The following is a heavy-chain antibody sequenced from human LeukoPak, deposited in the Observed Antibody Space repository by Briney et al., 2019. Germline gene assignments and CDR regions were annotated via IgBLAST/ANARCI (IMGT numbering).Heavy chain of an antibody. CDR3: ARTEESGYSYGYFGYYYYMDV. V-gene: IGHV4-61*09. J-gene: IGHJ6*03. CDR1: GGSISSGIHH. CDR2: IYYSGST. Sequence: TSQTLSLTCTVSGGSISSGIHHWSWVRQPAGQGLEYIGYIYYSGSTNYNPSLKSRVTISVDTSKNQFSLKLSSVTAADTAVYYCARTEESGYSYGYFGYYYYMDVWGKGTTVTVSS. D-gene: IGHD5-18*01.